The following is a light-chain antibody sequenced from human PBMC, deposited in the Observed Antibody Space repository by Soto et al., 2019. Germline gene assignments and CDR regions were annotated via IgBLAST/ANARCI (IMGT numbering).Light chain of an antibody. V-gene: IGKV3-20*01. J-gene: IGKJ1*01. Sequence: EIVLTQSPGTLSLSPGERATLSCRASQSVSSSYLAWYQQKPGQAPRLLIYGASSRATGIPDRFSGSGSGTDFTRTISKLEPEDIAVYYCQQGSWKFGQGTKV. CDR3: QQGSWK. CDR2: GAS. CDR1: QSVSSSY.